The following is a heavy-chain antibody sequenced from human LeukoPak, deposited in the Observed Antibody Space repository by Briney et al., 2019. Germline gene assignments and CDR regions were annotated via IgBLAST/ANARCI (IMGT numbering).Heavy chain of an antibody. CDR1: GFTFNYAW. CDR2: IKIKNDGGTT. V-gene: IGHV3-15*01. Sequence: GGSLRLSCAASGFTFNYAWMNWVRQAPGKGLEWVGGIKIKNDGGTTDYAAPVKGRFTISRDDSQNTLSLQMNSLKTEDTAVYYCTTDLPDYAPYDFDYWGQGTLVTVSS. J-gene: IGHJ4*02. D-gene: IGHD4-17*01. CDR3: TTDLPDYAPYDFDY.